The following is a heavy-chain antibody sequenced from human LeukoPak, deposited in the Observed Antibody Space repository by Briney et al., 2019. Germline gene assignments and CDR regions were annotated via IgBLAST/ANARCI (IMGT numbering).Heavy chain of an antibody. CDR3: ARERSDYSNLIDY. CDR1: GFTFSSYS. CDR2: ISSSSNYI. D-gene: IGHD4-11*01. J-gene: IGHJ4*02. Sequence: GGSLRLSCAASGFTFSSYSMNWVRQAPGKGVEWVSSISSSSNYIYYADSVKGRFTISRDNAKNSLYLQMNSLRAEDTAVYYCARERSDYSNLIDYWGQGTLVTVSS. V-gene: IGHV3-21*01.